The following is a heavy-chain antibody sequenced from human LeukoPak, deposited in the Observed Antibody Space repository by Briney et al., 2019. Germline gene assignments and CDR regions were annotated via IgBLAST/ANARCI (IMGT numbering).Heavy chain of an antibody. CDR2: INPNSGGT. J-gene: IGHJ4*02. CDR3: ARGYYYDSSGYSPDY. Sequence: GASVKVSCKASGYTFTGYYMHWVRQAPGQGLEWKGWINPNSGGTNYAQKFQGRVTMTRDTSISTAYMELSRLRSDDTAVYYCARGYYYDSSGYSPDYWGQGTLVTVSS. D-gene: IGHD3-22*01. V-gene: IGHV1-2*02. CDR1: GYTFTGYY.